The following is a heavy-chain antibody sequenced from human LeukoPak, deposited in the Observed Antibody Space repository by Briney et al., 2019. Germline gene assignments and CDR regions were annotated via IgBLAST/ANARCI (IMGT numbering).Heavy chain of an antibody. D-gene: IGHD3-10*01. J-gene: IGHJ5*02. CDR3: ASWIGGSGSQIQYWFDP. CDR2: IYHSGST. CDR1: GGSISSSNW. Sequence: PSETLSLTCAVSGGSISSSNWWSWVRPPPGKGLEWIGEIYHSGSTNYNPSLKSRVTISVDKSKNQFSLKLSSVTAADTAVYYCASWIGGSGSQIQYWFDPWGQGTLVTVSS. V-gene: IGHV4-4*02.